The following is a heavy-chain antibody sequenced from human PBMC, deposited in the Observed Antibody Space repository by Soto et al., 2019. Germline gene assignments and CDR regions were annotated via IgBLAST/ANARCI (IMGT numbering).Heavy chain of an antibody. CDR2: ISAYNGNT. CDR3: AREGAYGDFSDAFDI. J-gene: IGHJ3*02. CDR1: GCTFTSYG. Sequence: GPPVKVSCKASGCTFTSYGISWVRQAPGQGLEWMGWISAYNGNTNYAQKLQGRVTITTDTSTSTAYMELSSLRSEDTAVYYCAREGAYGDFSDAFDIWGQGTMVNVSS. V-gene: IGHV1-18*01. D-gene: IGHD4-17*01.